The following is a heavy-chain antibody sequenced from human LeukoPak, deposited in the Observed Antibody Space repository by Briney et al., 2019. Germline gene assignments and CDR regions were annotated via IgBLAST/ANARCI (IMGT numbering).Heavy chain of an antibody. V-gene: IGHV3-64*01. CDR1: GFTLSSYA. J-gene: IGHJ5*02. D-gene: IGHD2-2*01. Sequence: PGGSLRLSCAASGFTLSSYAIHWVRQAPGKGLEYVSGISSNGGSTYYANSVKGRFIISRDNSKNTLYLQMGSLRAEDMAVSYCVRGSSTSCHANWLEPWGQGTLVTVSS. CDR2: ISSNGGST. CDR3: VRGSSTSCHANWLEP.